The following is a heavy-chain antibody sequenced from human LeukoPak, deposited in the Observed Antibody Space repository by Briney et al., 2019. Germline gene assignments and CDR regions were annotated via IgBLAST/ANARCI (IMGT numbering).Heavy chain of an antibody. D-gene: IGHD2-2*01. J-gene: IGHJ1*01. CDR1: GGSISSSSNY. Sequence: SETLSLTCTVSGGSISSSSNYWGWIRQPPGQGLEWFGSIYYSGSTYYNPSLKSRVTISVDASKNQFSLKLSSVTAADTAVYYCARHGGYCSSTSCFEYFHHWGQGTLVTVPS. V-gene: IGHV4-39*01. CDR3: ARHGGYCSSTSCFEYFHH. CDR2: IYYSGST.